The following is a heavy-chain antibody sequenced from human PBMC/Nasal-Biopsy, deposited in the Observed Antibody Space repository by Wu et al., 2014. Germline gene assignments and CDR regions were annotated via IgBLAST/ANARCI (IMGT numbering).Heavy chain of an antibody. J-gene: IGHJ3*02. Sequence: LRLSCAASGFTFSSYSMNWVRQAPGKGLEWISYIRSGISDIFYADSVKGRFTISRDNAKNSLFLEVNSLRDEDTAVYYCARDRDYTFDIWGQGTMVTVS. CDR3: ARDRDYTFDI. CDR2: IRSGISDI. CDR1: GFTFSSYS. D-gene: IGHD3-16*01. V-gene: IGHV3-48*02.